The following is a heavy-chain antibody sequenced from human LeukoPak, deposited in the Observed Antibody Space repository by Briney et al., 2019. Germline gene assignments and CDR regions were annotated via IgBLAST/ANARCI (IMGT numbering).Heavy chain of an antibody. Sequence: GGSLILSCAASGFTFSSFPMSWVRQILGKGLQWVSAIRSGGDVTYYADSVKGRFTVSRDNSKNTLYLQLNSLRPEDTAVYYCAKELIVAPTGPVGFEYWGQGTLVTVSS. CDR2: IRSGGDVT. J-gene: IGHJ4*02. D-gene: IGHD2-15*01. V-gene: IGHV3-23*01. CDR3: AKELIVAPTGPVGFEY. CDR1: GFTFSSFP.